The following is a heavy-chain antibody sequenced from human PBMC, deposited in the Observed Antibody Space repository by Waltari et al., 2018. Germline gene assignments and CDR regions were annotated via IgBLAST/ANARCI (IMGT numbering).Heavy chain of an antibody. D-gene: IGHD4-4*01. J-gene: IGHJ6*02. CDR2: ILSDGSKK. CDR3: ARDVDYTFHYYYYGMDV. Sequence: QVQLVESGGGVVRPGGSLRSSCAASVFTVSASGLHSVRQAPGKGLEWLASILSDGSKKYFADSVKGRFTISRDNSKNTLYLQMNSLRAEDTAVYYCARDVDYTFHYYYYGMDVWGQGTTVTVSS. CDR1: VFTVSASG. V-gene: IGHV3-30*02.